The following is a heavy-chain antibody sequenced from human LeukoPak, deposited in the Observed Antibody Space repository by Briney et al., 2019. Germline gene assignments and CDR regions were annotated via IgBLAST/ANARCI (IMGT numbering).Heavy chain of an antibody. Sequence: GGSLRLSCAASGLTLSDHWMSWVRQAPGKGLEGVANIKGDGSEKYYVDSVKGRFTVSRDNAKNSLYLQMNSLRAEDTTVYYCARPAGGLWGQGTLVTVSS. CDR3: ARPAGGL. J-gene: IGHJ4*02. CDR2: IKGDGSEK. CDR1: GLTLSDHW. V-gene: IGHV3-7*03.